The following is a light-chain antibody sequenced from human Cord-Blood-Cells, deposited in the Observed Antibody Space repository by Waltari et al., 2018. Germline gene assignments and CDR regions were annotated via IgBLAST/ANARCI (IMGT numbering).Light chain of an antibody. CDR3: QQYYSTPQNS. V-gene: IGKV4-1*01. Sequence: DIVMTQSPASLAVSLGERATINCKSSQSVLYSSNNKNYLAWYQQKPGQPPTLLIYWASTRESGVPDRFSGSGAGTDCTLTLSSLQAEDVAVYYCQQYYSTPQNSFGQGTKLEIK. CDR1: QSVLYSSNNKNY. J-gene: IGKJ2*03. CDR2: WAS.